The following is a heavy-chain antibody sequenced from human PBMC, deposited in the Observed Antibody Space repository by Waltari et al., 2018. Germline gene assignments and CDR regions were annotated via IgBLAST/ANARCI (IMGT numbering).Heavy chain of an antibody. V-gene: IGHV3-53*01. CDR2: IYSCGST. J-gene: IGHJ6*02. CDR1: GLTASSTY. CDR3: ARDPKGMDV. Sequence: EVQLVESGGGLIQPGGSLRLSCAAAGLTASSTYMSWVRQAPGKGLEWVSFIYSCGSTYYADSVKGRFTISRDNSKNTLYLQMNSLRAEDTAVYYCARDPKGMDVWGQGTTVTVSS.